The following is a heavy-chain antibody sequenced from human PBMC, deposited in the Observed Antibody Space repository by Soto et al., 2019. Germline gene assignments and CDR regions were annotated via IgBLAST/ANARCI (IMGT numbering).Heavy chain of an antibody. CDR2: ISGTGYNT. CDR3: ERDRHFSHPRGGMDV. D-gene: IGHD3-10*01. CDR1: GFTFSSYA. V-gene: IGHV3-23*01. Sequence: QPGGSLRLSCAASGFTFSSYAMNWVRQAPGKGLEWVSAISGTGYNTYYADSLKGRFTISRDNSKNTLSLQMNSLRAEDTAVYYCERDRHFSHPRGGMDVWGQGTTVTVSS. J-gene: IGHJ6*02.